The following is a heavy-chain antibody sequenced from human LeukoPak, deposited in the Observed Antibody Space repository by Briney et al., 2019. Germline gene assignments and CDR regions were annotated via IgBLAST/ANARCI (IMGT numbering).Heavy chain of an antibody. Sequence: SETLSLTCTVSGCSISSYYWSWIRQPPGKGLEWIGYIYYSGSTNYNPSLKIRVTISVDTSKNQFSLKLSSVTAADTAVYCCARVGFGRGWYNWFDPWGQGTLVTVSS. CDR2: IYYSGST. CDR3: ARVGFGRGWYNWFDP. J-gene: IGHJ5*02. V-gene: IGHV4-59*01. CDR1: GCSISSYY. D-gene: IGHD6-19*01.